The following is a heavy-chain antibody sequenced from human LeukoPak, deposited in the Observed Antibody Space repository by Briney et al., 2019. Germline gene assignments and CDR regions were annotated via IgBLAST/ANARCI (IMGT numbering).Heavy chain of an antibody. D-gene: IGHD3-10*01. V-gene: IGHV4-61*08. J-gene: IGHJ5*02. CDR3: ARDRGAPGYNWFDP. Sequence: SETLSLTCTVSGGSVSSGDYYWTWIRQPPGKGLEWIGYIYYSGSTNYNPSLKSRVTMSVDTSKNQFSLKLSSVTAADTAVYYCARDRGAPGYNWFDPWGQGTLVTVSS. CDR1: GGSVSSGDYY. CDR2: IYYSGST.